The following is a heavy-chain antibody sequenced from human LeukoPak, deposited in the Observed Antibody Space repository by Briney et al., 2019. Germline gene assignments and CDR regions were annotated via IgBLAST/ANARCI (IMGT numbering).Heavy chain of an antibody. V-gene: IGHV3-30*02. J-gene: IGHJ4*02. D-gene: IGHD6-13*01. CDR1: GFSFSSYG. CDR2: IRYDGSNK. CDR3: ASWAGTATGFSGPFDY. Sequence: PGGSLRLSCAASGFSFSSYGMHWVRQAPGKGLEWVAFIRYDGSNKYYADSVKGRFTISRDNAKNSLSLQMNSLRAEDTAVYYCASWAGTATGFSGPFDYWGQGTLVTVSS.